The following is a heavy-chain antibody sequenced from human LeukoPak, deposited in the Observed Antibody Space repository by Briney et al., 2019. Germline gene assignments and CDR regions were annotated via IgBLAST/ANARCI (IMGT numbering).Heavy chain of an antibody. Sequence: SVKVSCKASGGTFSSYAISWVRQAPGQGLEWMGRIIPILGIANYAQKFQGRVTITADKSTSTAYMELSSLRSEDTAVYYCARDFWSGYYYCYYGMDVWGQGTTVTVSS. CDR3: ARDFWSGYYYCYYGMDV. CDR2: IIPILGIA. V-gene: IGHV1-69*04. CDR1: GGTFSSYA. D-gene: IGHD3-3*01. J-gene: IGHJ6*02.